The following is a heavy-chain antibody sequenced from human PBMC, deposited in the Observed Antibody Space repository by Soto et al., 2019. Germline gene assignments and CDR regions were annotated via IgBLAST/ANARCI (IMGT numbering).Heavy chain of an antibody. CDR3: ATEPYYYDSTKMDV. CDR1: GFSFFNGW. D-gene: IGHD3-22*01. V-gene: IGHV3-15*07. Sequence: VQLVESGGGLVKPGGSLRLSCAASGFSFFNGWMNWVRQAPGKGLEWVGRIKSETDGGATDYAAPVKGRFIISRDDSKNTLSLQMNSLKTEDTAVYYCATEPYYYDSTKMDVWGQGTTVTVSS. J-gene: IGHJ6*02. CDR2: IKSETDGGAT.